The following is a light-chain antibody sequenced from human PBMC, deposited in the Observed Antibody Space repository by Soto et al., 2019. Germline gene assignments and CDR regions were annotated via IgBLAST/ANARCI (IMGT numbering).Light chain of an antibody. Sequence: EIVLTQSPGTLSLSPGESATLSCRASQSVRSSYVAWYQQKPGQAPRLLIYGASSRATGIPDRFSGSGSGTDFTLTISRLEPEYFAVYYCQQYGSVPLTFGGGTKVEIK. CDR2: GAS. J-gene: IGKJ4*01. CDR1: QSVRSSY. CDR3: QQYGSVPLT. V-gene: IGKV3-20*01.